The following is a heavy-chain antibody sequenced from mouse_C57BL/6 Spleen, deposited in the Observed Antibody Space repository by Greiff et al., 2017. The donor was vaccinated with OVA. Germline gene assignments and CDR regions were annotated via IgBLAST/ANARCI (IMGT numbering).Heavy chain of an antibody. CDR1: GFTFSSYA. D-gene: IGHD1-1*01. V-gene: IGHV5-4*03. Sequence: EVKVVESGGGLVKPGGSLKLSCAASGFTFSSYAMSWVRQTPEKRLEWVATISDGGSYTYYPDNVKGRFTISRDNAKNNLYLQMSHLKSEDTAMYYCARSPSIYYYGSSHWYFDVWGTGTTVTVSS. CDR3: ARSPSIYYYGSSHWYFDV. CDR2: ISDGGSYT. J-gene: IGHJ1*03.